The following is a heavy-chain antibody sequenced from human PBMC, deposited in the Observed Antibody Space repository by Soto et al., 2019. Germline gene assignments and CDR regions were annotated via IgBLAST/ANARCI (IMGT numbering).Heavy chain of an antibody. CDR1: GFTFSSYD. D-gene: IGHD1-7*01. J-gene: IGHJ4*02. CDR3: VRRVSGNYDY. Sequence: EVQLAESGGGMVQPGGSLRLSCVASGFTFSSYDMHWVRQAPGKGLEYVSSISSNGGTTYYGNSVKGRFTISRDNSKNTLYLQIGSLGAEDMAVYYCVRRVSGNYDYWGQGTLVTVSS. CDR2: ISSNGGTT. V-gene: IGHV3-64*01.